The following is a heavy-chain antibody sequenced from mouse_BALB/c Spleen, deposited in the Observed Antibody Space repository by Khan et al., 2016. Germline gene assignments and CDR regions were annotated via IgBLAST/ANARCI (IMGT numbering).Heavy chain of an antibody. D-gene: IGHD4-1*01. CDR3: ANWDYAMDD. J-gene: IGHJ4*01. Sequence: EVQLQESGPGLVKPSQSLSLTCTVTGYSITSDYAWNWIRQFPGNKLEWMGYISYSGSTSYNPSLKSRISITRDTSKNQFFLQLNSVTTEDTATYYCANWDYAMDDWGQGTSVTVSS. V-gene: IGHV3-2*02. CDR1: GYSITSDYA. CDR2: ISYSGST.